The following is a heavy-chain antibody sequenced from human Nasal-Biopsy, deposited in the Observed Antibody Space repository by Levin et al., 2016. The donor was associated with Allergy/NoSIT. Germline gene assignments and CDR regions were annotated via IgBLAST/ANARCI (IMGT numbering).Heavy chain of an antibody. CDR1: GYTFTSYA. CDR2: NSVYNGNT. J-gene: IGHJ4*02. V-gene: IGHV1-18*01. CDR3: ARDRGLGELNYFDY. Sequence: ASVKVSCKASGYTFTSYAISWVRQAPGQGLEWMGWNSVYNGNTHYAQKLQGRVTMTIDTSTSTAHMELRSLRSDDTAVYYCARDRGLGELNYFDYWGQGSLVTVSS. D-gene: IGHD3-16*01.